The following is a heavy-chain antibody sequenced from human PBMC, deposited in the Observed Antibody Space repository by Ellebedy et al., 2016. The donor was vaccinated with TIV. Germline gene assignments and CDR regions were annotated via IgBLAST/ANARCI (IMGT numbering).Heavy chain of an antibody. D-gene: IGHD3-3*01. CDR1: GFTVSNNY. CDR2: IYSGGTT. V-gene: IGHV3-66*01. CDR3: ARARAGGGYYSDYYNYGMDV. J-gene: IGHJ6*02. Sequence: GGSLRLSCEVSGFTVSNNYMTWVRQAPGKGLEWVSVIYSGGTTYYADSVRGRFTISRDSSKNTLYLQMNSLRAEDTAVYYCARARAGGGYYSDYYNYGMDVWGQGTTVTVSS.